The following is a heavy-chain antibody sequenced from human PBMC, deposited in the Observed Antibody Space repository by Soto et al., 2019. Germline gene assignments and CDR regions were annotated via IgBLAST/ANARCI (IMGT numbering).Heavy chain of an antibody. Sequence: GGSLRLSCAASGFPFSSYVMSWVRQAPGKGLEWVSGISSGGSNTFYADYVKGRFTISRDNSKSTLLLQMNSLGAEDTAVYYCAKDSNKYSSSLRGRYFDYWGQGIGVTVSS. CDR2: ISSGGSNT. D-gene: IGHD4-4*01. CDR3: AKDSNKYSSSLRGRYFDY. V-gene: IGHV3-23*01. J-gene: IGHJ4*02. CDR1: GFPFSSYV.